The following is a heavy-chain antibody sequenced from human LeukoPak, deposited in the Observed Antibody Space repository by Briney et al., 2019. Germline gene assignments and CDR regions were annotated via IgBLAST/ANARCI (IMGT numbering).Heavy chain of an antibody. CDR3: ARDGHYDILTGYLGAFDI. CDR1: GFTLSSYW. J-gene: IGHJ3*02. V-gene: IGHV3-7*05. D-gene: IGHD3-9*01. CDR2: IKQDGSEK. Sequence: GGSLRLSCAASGFTLSSYWMSWVRQAPGKGLEWVANIKQDGSEKYYVDSVKGRFTISRDNAKNSLYLQMNSLRAEDTAVYYCARDGHYDILTGYLGAFDIWGQGTMVTVSS.